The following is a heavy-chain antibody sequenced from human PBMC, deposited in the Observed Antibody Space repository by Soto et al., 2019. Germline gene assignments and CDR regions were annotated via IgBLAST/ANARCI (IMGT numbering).Heavy chain of an antibody. D-gene: IGHD2-8*02. Sequence: GGSLRLSCKASGFTFSAYAMHWVRQAPGKGLEGVAIIWYDGRQKYYGDSVKGRFTISRDNSKSTLYLLTDSLRTADTAVYYCARVASGVSYIDYWGQERWSPSPQ. CDR1: GFTFSAYA. CDR2: IWYDGRQK. J-gene: IGHJ4*01. V-gene: IGHV3-33*01. CDR3: ARVASGVSYIDY.